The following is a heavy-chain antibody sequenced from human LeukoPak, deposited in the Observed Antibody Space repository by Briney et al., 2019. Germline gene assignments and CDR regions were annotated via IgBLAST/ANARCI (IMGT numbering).Heavy chain of an antibody. D-gene: IGHD5-18*01. Sequence: ASVKVSCKASGYTFTSYGISWVRQAPGQGLEWMGWISAYNGNTNYAQKLQGRATMTTDTSTSTAYMELRSLRSDDTAVYYCAREPQDTAMADDAFDIWGQGTMVTVSS. CDR2: ISAYNGNT. V-gene: IGHV1-18*01. CDR1: GYTFTSYG. CDR3: AREPQDTAMADDAFDI. J-gene: IGHJ3*02.